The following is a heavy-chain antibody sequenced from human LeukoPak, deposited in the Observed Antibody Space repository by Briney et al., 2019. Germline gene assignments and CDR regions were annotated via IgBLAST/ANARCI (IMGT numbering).Heavy chain of an antibody. CDR2: ISSSGST. CDR3: ARGPYSYDSSGAFDI. CDR1: GDSISSGDYY. V-gene: IGHV4-61*02. J-gene: IGHJ3*02. Sequence: PSETLSLTCTVSGDSISSGDYYRSWIRQPAGEGLEWIGRISSSGSTNYNPSLKSRVTISVDTSKNQFSLKLSSVTAADTAVYFCARGPYSYDSSGAFDIWGQGTMVTVSS. D-gene: IGHD3-22*01.